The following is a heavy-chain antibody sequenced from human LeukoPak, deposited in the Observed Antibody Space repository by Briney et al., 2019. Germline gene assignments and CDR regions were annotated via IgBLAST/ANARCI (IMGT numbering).Heavy chain of an antibody. CDR1: GFTLSSYW. CDR2: INSDGSST. J-gene: IGHJ4*02. V-gene: IGHV3-74*01. Sequence: GGSLRLSCAASGFTLSSYWMHWVRQAPGKGLVWVSRINSDGSSTSYADSVKGRFTISRDNAKNTLCLQMNSLRAEDTAVYYCAKPVAGYYFDYWGQGTLVTVSS. D-gene: IGHD6-19*01. CDR3: AKPVAGYYFDY.